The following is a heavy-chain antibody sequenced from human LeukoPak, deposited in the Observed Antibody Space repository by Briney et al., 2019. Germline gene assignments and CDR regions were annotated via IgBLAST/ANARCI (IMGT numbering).Heavy chain of an antibody. Sequence: GGSLRLSCAASGFIFTNYVMHWVRQAPGKGLEWVAIISFDGRIEYYVDSVKGRFIISRDKSKNTLYLQMNSLRPEDTAVYYCAKERASMGADAFDIWGQGTMVTVSS. D-gene: IGHD1-26*01. J-gene: IGHJ3*02. V-gene: IGHV3-30*18. CDR2: ISFDGRIE. CDR1: GFIFTNYV. CDR3: AKERASMGADAFDI.